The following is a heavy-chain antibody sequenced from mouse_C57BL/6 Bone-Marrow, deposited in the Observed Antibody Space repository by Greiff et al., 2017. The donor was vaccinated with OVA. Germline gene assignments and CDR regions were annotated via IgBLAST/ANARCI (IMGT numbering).Heavy chain of an antibody. CDR1: GFTFSSYG. CDR2: ISSGGSYT. Sequence: EVQVVESGGDLVKPGGSLKLSCAASGFTFSSYGMSWVRQTPDKRLEWVATISSGGSYTYYPDRVKGRFTITRDNAKNTLYLQMSRLKSEDTAMYYCDYGEFAYWGQGTLVTVSA. J-gene: IGHJ3*01. D-gene: IGHD1-2*01. CDR3: DYGEFAY. V-gene: IGHV5-6*01.